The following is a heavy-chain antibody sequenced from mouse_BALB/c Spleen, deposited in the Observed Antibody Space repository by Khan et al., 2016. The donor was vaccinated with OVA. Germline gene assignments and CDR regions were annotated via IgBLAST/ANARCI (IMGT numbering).Heavy chain of an antibody. J-gene: IGHJ4*01. CDR3: ARAYYRYDGYYAMDY. CDR1: GFSLSRYN. Sequence: QVQLKESGPGLVASSQSLSITCTVSGFSLSRYNIHWVRQPPGKGLEWLGMIWGGGGTDYNSTLKSRLSISKDNSKSQVFLKMNSLQTEDTAMYYCARAYYRYDGYYAMDYWGQGTSVTVSS. V-gene: IGHV2-6-4*01. CDR2: IWGGGGT. D-gene: IGHD2-14*01.